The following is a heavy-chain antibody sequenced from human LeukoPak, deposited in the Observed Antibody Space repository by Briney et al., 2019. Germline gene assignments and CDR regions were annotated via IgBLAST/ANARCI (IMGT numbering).Heavy chain of an antibody. CDR3: AREGIAAAAI. Sequence: PGGSLRLSCAASGFTFSSYWMHWVRQAPGKGLVWVSRINSDGRSTSYAASGKVRFTIARDNTKNTLYLQMNSVRAEDMAVYYCAREGIAAAAIWGQGTLLTGSS. CDR2: INSDGRST. D-gene: IGHD6-13*01. V-gene: IGHV3-74*01. CDR1: GFTFSSYW. J-gene: IGHJ4*02.